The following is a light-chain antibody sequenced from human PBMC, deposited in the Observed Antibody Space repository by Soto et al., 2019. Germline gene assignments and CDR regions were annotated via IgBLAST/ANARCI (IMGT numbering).Light chain of an antibody. CDR2: EAS. J-gene: IGLJ2*01. Sequence: QSVLTQPASVSGSPGQSITISCTGTTSDIGGYNFVSWYQQHPGKAPKLMIYEASKRPSGVSTRFSGSKSGNTASLTISGLQAEDEADYHCCSYASSGTVVFGGGTQLTVL. CDR3: CSYASSGTVV. V-gene: IGLV2-23*01. CDR1: TSDIGGYNF.